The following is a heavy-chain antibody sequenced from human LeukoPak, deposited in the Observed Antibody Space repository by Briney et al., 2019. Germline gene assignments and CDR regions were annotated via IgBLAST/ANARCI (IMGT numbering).Heavy chain of an antibody. CDR3: ARVKYCSSTSCYSAFDY. D-gene: IGHD2-2*02. V-gene: IGHV1-8*01. CDR2: MNPNGGNT. Sequence: ASVKVSCKASGYTFTSYDINWVRQATGQGLEWMGWMNPNGGNTGYAQKFQGRVTMTRNTSISTAYMELSSLRSEDTAVYYCARVKYCSSTSCYSAFDYWGQGTLVTVSS. J-gene: IGHJ4*02. CDR1: GYTFTSYD.